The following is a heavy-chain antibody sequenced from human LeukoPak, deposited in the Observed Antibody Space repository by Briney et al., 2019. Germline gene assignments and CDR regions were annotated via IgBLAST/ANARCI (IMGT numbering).Heavy chain of an antibody. V-gene: IGHV3-30-3*01. J-gene: IGHJ3*02. CDR2: ISYDGSNT. CDR3: ARVTLSSGWLFNAFDI. D-gene: IGHD6-19*01. CDR1: GFTFSSYP. Sequence: GRSLRLSCAASGFTFSSYPMHWVRQAPGKGLEWVAVISYDGSNTYYADSVKGRFTISRDNSKITLYLQMNSLRPEDTAFYYCARVTLSSGWLFNAFDIWGQGTMVTVSS.